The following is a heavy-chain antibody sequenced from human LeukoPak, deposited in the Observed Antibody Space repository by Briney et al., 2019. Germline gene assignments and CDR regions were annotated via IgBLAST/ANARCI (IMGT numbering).Heavy chain of an antibody. D-gene: IGHD2-2*01. J-gene: IGHJ4*02. V-gene: IGHV3-23*01. CDR3: ARGYCSGTSCLLEY. Sequence: GGSLRLSCAASGVTLSTYAMSWARQAPGKGLEWVSGISSSGSGDNTYYADSVKGRFTISRDNAKNTLYVQMNSLRAEDTAVYCAARGYCSGTSCLLEYWGQGTLVTVSS. CDR1: GVTLSTYA. CDR2: ISSSGSGDNT.